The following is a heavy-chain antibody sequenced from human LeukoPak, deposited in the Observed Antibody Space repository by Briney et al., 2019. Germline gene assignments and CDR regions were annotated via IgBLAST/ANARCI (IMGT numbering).Heavy chain of an antibody. V-gene: IGHV3-23*01. CDR3: AKVGIDGSGPFDH. CDR2: ISGRGRGGST. Sequence: GGSLRLSCAASGFTLSNFALSWVRQAPGKGLEWVSAISGRGRGGSTNYADSVKGRFTISRDNSKNTLYLQMNSLRAEDTAVYYCAKVGIDGSGPFDHWGQGTLVTVSS. J-gene: IGHJ4*02. D-gene: IGHD3-10*01. CDR1: GFTLSNFA.